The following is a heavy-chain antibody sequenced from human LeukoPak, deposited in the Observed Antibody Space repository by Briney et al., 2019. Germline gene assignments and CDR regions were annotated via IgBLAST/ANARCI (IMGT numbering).Heavy chain of an antibody. Sequence: PGRSLRLSCAASGFTFSSYDMHWVRQAPGKGLEWVSTISGSGGTTYYADSVKGRFTISRDNSKNTLYLQMNSLRAEDTAVYCCAKEASYGYSDSSGYQFDYWGQETLVTVSS. J-gene: IGHJ4*02. CDR3: AKEASYGYSDSSGYQFDY. CDR1: GFTFSSYD. D-gene: IGHD3-22*01. V-gene: IGHV3-23*01. CDR2: ISGSGGTT.